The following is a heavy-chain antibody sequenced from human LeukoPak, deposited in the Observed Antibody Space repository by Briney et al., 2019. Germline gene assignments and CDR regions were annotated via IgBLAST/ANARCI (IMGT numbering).Heavy chain of an antibody. J-gene: IGHJ4*02. CDR1: GFTFSSYS. D-gene: IGHD3/OR15-3a*01. CDR3: ARESEVDFWTGSYFSS. Sequence: PGGSLRLSCAASGFTFSSYSMNWVRQAPGKGLEWVSSITGSRKSIYYSDSVKGRFTISRDNAKNSLYLQMNSLRDEDTAVYYCARESEVDFWTGSYFSSWGQGTLVTVSS. V-gene: IGHV3-21*01. CDR2: ITGSRKSI.